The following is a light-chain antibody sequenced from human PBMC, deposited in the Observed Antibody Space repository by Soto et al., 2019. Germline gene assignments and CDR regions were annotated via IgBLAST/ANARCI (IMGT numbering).Light chain of an antibody. CDR1: QSISSSY. Sequence: EIVLTQSPGTLSLSPGERATLSCRASQSISSSYLAWYQQKPGQAPRLLIYAASSRATGIPDRFSGSGSGTDLTLTISRLEPEDFAVYYCQQYCSSSYTFGQGTQLEIK. CDR2: AAS. CDR3: QQYCSSSYT. J-gene: IGKJ2*01. V-gene: IGKV3-20*01.